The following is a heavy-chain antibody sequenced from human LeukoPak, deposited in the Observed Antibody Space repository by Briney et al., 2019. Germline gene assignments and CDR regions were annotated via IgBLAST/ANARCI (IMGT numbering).Heavy chain of an antibody. CDR2: ISAYSGNT. Sequence: VASVKVSCKASGYTFTSYGISGVRQAPGQGLEWMGWISAYSGNTNYAQKLQGRVTMTTDTSTSTPYMELRSLSSDDTAVYYCAREFAGRSGYLGWFDPWGQGTLVTVSS. J-gene: IGHJ5*02. CDR1: GYTFTSYG. CDR3: AREFAGRSGYLGWFDP. V-gene: IGHV1-18*01. D-gene: IGHD3-22*01.